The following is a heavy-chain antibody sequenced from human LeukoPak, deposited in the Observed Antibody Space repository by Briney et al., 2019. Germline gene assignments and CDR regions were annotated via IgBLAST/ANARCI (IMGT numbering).Heavy chain of an antibody. CDR2: IDPSDSYT. CDR3: ARGYIQFDY. CDR1: GYSFTSDW. Sequence: GESLKISRKGSGYSFTSDWITWVRQMPGKGLEWMGRIDPSDSYTNYSPSFQGHVTISADRSISTAYLQWSSLKASDTAMYYCARGYIQFDYWGQGTLATVSS. V-gene: IGHV5-10-1*01. D-gene: IGHD5-18*01. J-gene: IGHJ4*02.